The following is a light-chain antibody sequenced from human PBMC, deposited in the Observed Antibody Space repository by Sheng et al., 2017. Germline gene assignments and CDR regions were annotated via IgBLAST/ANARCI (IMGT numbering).Light chain of an antibody. J-gene: IGKJ2*01. CDR2: KAS. CDR3: QHSYRTPYT. Sequence: DIKMTQSPSSLSASEGDRVTITCRASQSISSWLAWYQQKPGKAPKLLIYKASSLESGVPSRFSGSGSGTEFTLTISSLQPDDFATYYCQHSYRTPYTFGQGTKLDIK. CDR1: QSISSW. V-gene: IGKV1-5*03.